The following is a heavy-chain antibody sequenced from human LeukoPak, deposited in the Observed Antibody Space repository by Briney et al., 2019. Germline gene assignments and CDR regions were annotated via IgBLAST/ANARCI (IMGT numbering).Heavy chain of an antibody. CDR1: GYTFTSYA. Sequence: GASVKVSCKASGYTFTSYAMNWVRQAPGQGLEWMGWINTNTGNPTYAQGFTGRFVFSLDTSVSTAYLQISSLKASDTAMYYCARHLSGGGYCSSTSCPIAFDIWGQGTMVTVSS. D-gene: IGHD2-2*01. V-gene: IGHV7-4-1*02. CDR3: ARHLSGGGYCSSTSCPIAFDI. CDR2: INTNTGNP. J-gene: IGHJ3*02.